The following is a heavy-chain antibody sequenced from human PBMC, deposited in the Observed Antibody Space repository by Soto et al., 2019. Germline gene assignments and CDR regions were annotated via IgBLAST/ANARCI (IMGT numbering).Heavy chain of an antibody. D-gene: IGHD3-9*01. V-gene: IGHV1-69*13. CDR3: AREGRGHDILTGYSK. J-gene: IGHJ4*02. Sequence: ASVKVSCKASGGTFSSYAISWVRQAPGQGLEWMGGIIPIFGTANYAQKFQGRVTITADESTSTAYMELSSLRSEDTAVYYCAREGRGHDILTGYSKWGPGPLVTV. CDR2: IIPIFGTA. CDR1: GGTFSSYA.